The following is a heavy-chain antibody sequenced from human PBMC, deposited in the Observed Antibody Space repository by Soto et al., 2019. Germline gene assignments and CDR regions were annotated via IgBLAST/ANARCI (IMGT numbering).Heavy chain of an antibody. V-gene: IGHV3-48*02. CDR2: ISSGSSTI. CDR1: GFTFSSYG. CDR3: ARLTGALFDY. D-gene: IGHD7-27*01. J-gene: IGHJ4*02. Sequence: PGGSLRLSCAASGFTFSSYGLNWVRQAPGKGLEWVSYISSGSSTIYYADSVKGRFTVSRDNAKNSLYLQMNSLRDGDTAVYYCARLTGALFDYWGQGTLVTVSS.